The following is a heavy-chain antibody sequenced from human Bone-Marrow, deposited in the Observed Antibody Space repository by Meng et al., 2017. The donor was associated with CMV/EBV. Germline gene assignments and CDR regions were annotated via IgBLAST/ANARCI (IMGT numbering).Heavy chain of an antibody. V-gene: IGHV1-18*01. CDR1: GYTFTSYG. Sequence: VPLVASGAEVKKPGAVRKGSCKASGYTFTSYGISWVRQAPGQGLEWMGWISAYNGNTNYAQKLQGRVTMTTDTSTSTAYMELRSLRSDDTAVYYCAWGSETYYFDYWGQGTLVTVSS. J-gene: IGHJ4*02. D-gene: IGHD3-16*01. CDR3: AWGSETYYFDY. CDR2: ISAYNGNT.